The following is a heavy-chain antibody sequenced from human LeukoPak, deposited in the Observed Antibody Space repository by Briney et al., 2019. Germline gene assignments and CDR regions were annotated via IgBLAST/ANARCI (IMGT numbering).Heavy chain of an antibody. CDR2: ISGSGGST. V-gene: IGHV3-23*01. Sequence: AGGSLGLSCAASGFTFSRHDMGWVRQAPGKGLEWVSLISGSGGSTYYADSVKGRFTVSRDNSKNTEYLQMNSLRAEDTAIYYCAKDDDDGDHVVVDHWGQGTLVTVSS. D-gene: IGHD4-17*01. J-gene: IGHJ4*02. CDR1: GFTFSRHD. CDR3: AKDDDDGDHVVVDH.